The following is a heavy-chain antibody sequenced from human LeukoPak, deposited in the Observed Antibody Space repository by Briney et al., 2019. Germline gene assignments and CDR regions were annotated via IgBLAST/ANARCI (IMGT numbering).Heavy chain of an antibody. Sequence: ASVTVSCTASGYTLTSYGISWVRQAPGQGLEWMGWISAYNGNTNYAQKLQGRVTMTRDTSTSTVYMELSSLRSEDTAVYYCARGRGGEHDSSGYFNYYFDYWGQGTLVTVSS. J-gene: IGHJ4*02. CDR3: ARGRGGEHDSSGYFNYYFDY. CDR2: ISAYNGNT. CDR1: GYTLTSYG. D-gene: IGHD3-22*01. V-gene: IGHV1-18*01.